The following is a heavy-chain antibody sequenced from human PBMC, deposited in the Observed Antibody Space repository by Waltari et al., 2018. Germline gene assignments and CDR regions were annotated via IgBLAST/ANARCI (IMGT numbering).Heavy chain of an antibody. CDR1: GYTFTSYD. CDR2: MNPNSGNT. J-gene: IGHJ6*02. V-gene: IGHV1-8*01. D-gene: IGHD3-3*01. Sequence: QVQLVQSGAEVKKPGASVKVSCKASGYTFTSYDINWVRQATGQGLEWMGWMNPNSGNTGYAQKFQGRVTMTRNTSISTAYMELSSLRSEDTAVYYCATRSYDFWSGYGGYYGMDVWGQGTTVTVSS. CDR3: ATRSYDFWSGYGGYYGMDV.